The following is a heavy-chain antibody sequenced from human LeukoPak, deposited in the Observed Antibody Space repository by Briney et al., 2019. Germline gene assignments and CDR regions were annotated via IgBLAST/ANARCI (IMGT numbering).Heavy chain of an antibody. V-gene: IGHV4-30-2*01. Sequence: SETLFLTCAVSGGSISSGGYSWSWIRQPPGKGLEWIGYIYHSGSTYYNPSLKSRVTISVDRSKNQFSLKLSSVTAADTAVYYCARDPGSSGWYDYWGQGTLVTVSS. CDR3: ARDPGSSGWYDY. CDR1: GGSISSGGYS. CDR2: IYHSGST. J-gene: IGHJ4*02. D-gene: IGHD6-19*01.